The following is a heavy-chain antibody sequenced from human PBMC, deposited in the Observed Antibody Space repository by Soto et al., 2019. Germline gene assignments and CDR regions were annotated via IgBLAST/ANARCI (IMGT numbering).Heavy chain of an antibody. V-gene: IGHV1-2*04. CDR2: INPNSGGT. CDR3: ARGMQLEPEGGMDV. D-gene: IGHD1-1*01. CDR1: GYTFTGYY. Sequence: GASVKVSCKASGYTFTGYYMHWVRQAPGQGLEWMGWINPNSGGTNYAQKFQGWVTMTRDTSISTAYMELSRLRSDDTAVYYCARGMQLEPEGGMDVWGQGTTVTVSS. J-gene: IGHJ6*02.